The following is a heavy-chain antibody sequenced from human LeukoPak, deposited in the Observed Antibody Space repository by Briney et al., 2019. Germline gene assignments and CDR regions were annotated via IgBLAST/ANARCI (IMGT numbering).Heavy chain of an antibody. CDR2: ISYDGSNK. Sequence: PGRSLRLSCADSGFTFSRYAMHWVRQAPGKGLEWVAVISYDGSNKFYADSAKGRLAISRDNSKNTLYLQMNSLRTEDTAVYYCAKASNNHGLGGTVEYWGQGTLVTVSS. V-gene: IGHV3-30*18. D-gene: IGHD1-14*01. CDR1: GFTFSRYA. CDR3: AKASNNHGLGGTVEY. J-gene: IGHJ4*02.